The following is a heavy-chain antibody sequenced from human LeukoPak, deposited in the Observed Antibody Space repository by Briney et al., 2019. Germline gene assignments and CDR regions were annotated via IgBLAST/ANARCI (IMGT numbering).Heavy chain of an antibody. V-gene: IGHV4-59*11. CDR2: ICHSGET. CDR3: ARWSDTYRAFDS. D-gene: IGHD4-23*01. J-gene: IGHJ4*02. Sequence: SETLSLTCTVSGASLTNHCWNWIRQPPGKGLGWIGYICHSGETNSNPSLKTRLTESVDTSKNQFSLQLTSVTPADTAVYLCARWSDTYRAFDSWGQGTLVTVSS. CDR1: GASLTNHC.